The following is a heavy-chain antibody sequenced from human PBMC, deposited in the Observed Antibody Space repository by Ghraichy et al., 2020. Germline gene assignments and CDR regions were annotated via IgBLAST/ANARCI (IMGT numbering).Heavy chain of an antibody. CDR1: GGSISSYY. CDR2: IYYSGST. V-gene: IGHV4-59*01. J-gene: IGHJ4*02. CDR3: ARGEAVGDPTGL. D-gene: IGHD6-19*01. Sequence: SETLSLTCTVSGGSISSYYWSWIRQPPGKGLEWIGYIYYSGSTNYNPSLKSRVTISVDTSKNQFSLKLSSVTAADTAVYYCARGEAVGDPTGLWGQGTLVTVSS.